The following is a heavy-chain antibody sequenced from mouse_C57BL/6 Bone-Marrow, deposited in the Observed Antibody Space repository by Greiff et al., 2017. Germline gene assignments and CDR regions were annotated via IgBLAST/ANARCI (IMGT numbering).Heavy chain of an antibody. V-gene: IGHV14-4*01. Sequence: VQLQQPGAELVRPGASVKLSCTASGFNFKDDYMHWVKQRPEQGLEWIGCIDPENGDTEYASKFKGKATITADTSSNTAYLQLSSLTSEDTAVYYCTTVEYGSPCDVWGTGTTVTVSS. CDR3: TTVEYGSPCDV. D-gene: IGHD1-1*01. CDR2: IDPENGDT. CDR1: GFNFKDDY. J-gene: IGHJ1*03.